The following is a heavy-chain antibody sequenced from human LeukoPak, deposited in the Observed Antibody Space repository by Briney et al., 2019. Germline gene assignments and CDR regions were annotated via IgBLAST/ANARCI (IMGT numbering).Heavy chain of an antibody. CDR2: IIPIFGTA. J-gene: IGHJ5*02. D-gene: IGHD3-10*01. V-gene: IGHV1-69*13. CDR3: ASQEGYGSGSYHWFDP. CDR1: GGTFSSYA. Sequence: SVKVSCKASGGTFSSYAISWVRQAPGQGLEWMGGIIPIFGTANYAQKFRGRVTITADESTSTAYMELSSLRSEDTAVYYCASQEGYGSGSYHWFDPWGQGTLVTVSS.